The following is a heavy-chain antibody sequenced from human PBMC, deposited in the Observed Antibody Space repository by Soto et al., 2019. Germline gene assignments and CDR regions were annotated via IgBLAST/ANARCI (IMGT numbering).Heavy chain of an antibody. V-gene: IGHV4-31*03. CDR3: AREGRIAAAVRFDY. D-gene: IGHD6-13*01. CDR1: GCSISSGDYY. CDR2: IYYSGST. J-gene: IGHJ4*02. Sequence: TLSLTCTVSGCSISSGDYYWSWIRQVPGKGLEWIGYIYYSGSTYYNPSLKSRVAMSVDTSKNQFSLKLSSVTAADTAIYYCAREGRIAAAVRFDYWGQGTLVTVSS.